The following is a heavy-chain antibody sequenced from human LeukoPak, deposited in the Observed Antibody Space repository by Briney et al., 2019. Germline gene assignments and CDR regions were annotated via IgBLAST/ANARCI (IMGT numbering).Heavy chain of an antibody. J-gene: IGHJ3*02. V-gene: IGHV3-74*01. Sequence: PGGSLRLSCAASEFTFSSYWMHCVRQAPGKGLVWVSRISGDGRSTSYADSVKGRFTISRDNAKNTMYLQMNSLRVEDTAVYYCTRDTLFCSGGYCYHDIWGQGTMVTVSS. CDR3: TRDTLFCSGGYCYHDI. CDR1: EFTFSSYW. D-gene: IGHD2-15*01. CDR2: ISGDGRST.